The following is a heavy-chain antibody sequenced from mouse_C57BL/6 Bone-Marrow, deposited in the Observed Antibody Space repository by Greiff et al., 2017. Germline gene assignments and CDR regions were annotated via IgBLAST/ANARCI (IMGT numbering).Heavy chain of an antibody. J-gene: IGHJ4*01. D-gene: IGHD1-3*01. CDR3: ARTINFDYYALDY. CDR2: IYPGAGDN. CDR1: GYAFSSYW. Sequence: VQLQQSGAELVKPGASVKISCRASGYAFSSYWMNWVKQRPGQGLAWIGQIYPGAGDNKYNGKFQGKATLTADKSSSTADMQLSSLTSEDSAVYFCARTINFDYYALDYWGKGTSVTVSS. V-gene: IGHV1-80*01.